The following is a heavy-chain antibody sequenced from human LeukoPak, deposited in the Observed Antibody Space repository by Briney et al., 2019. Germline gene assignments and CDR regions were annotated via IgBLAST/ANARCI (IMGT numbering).Heavy chain of an antibody. V-gene: IGHV4-38-2*01. J-gene: IGHJ4*02. CDR1: GYSISSGYY. D-gene: IGHD4-17*01. Sequence: SETLSLTCAVSGYSISSGYYWGWIRQPPGKGLEWIGSIYRSGNTFYNPSLKSRVTMSVDTSKNQFSLKLSSVTAAETAVYYCARTGKMTTVTTTFDFWGQGTLVTVSS. CDR2: IYRSGNT. CDR3: ARTGKMTTVTTTFDF.